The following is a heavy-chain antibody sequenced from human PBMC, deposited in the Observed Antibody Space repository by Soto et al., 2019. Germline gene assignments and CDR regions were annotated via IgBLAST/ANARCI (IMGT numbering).Heavy chain of an antibody. D-gene: IGHD6-19*01. CDR2: INHSGST. J-gene: IGHJ3*02. CDR3: ARGLAPGIAVAGTDGRAFDI. V-gene: IGHV4-34*01. Sequence: PSETLSLTCAVYGGSFSGYYWSWIRQPPGKGLEWIGEINHSGSTNYNPSLKSRVTISVDTSKNQFSLKLSSVTAADTAVYYCARGLAPGIAVAGTDGRAFDIWGQGTMVTVSS. CDR1: GGSFSGYY.